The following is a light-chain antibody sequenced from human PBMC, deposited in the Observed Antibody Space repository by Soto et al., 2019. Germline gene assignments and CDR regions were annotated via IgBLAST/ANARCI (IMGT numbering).Light chain of an antibody. Sequence: EIVLTQSPGTLSLSPGERATLSCRASQSVRSSHLAWYQQKPGQAPTLIIYGASSRATGIPDRLSGSGSGTDFTLTISRQEPEDFAVYYCQQYGRSLSFGGGTKVEIK. CDR1: QSVRSSH. CDR3: QQYGRSLS. J-gene: IGKJ4*01. V-gene: IGKV3-20*01. CDR2: GAS.